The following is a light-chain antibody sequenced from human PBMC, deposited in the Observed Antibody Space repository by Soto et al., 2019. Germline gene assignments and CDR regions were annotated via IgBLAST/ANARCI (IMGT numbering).Light chain of an antibody. CDR1: QSVLYSSNNKNH. CDR3: QQYYSPPVT. J-gene: IGKJ3*01. Sequence: DIVMTQSPDSLAVSLGERATINCKSSQSVLYSSNNKNHLAWYQQKPGQPPKLLIYWASTRASGVPDRFSGSGSGTDFTLPISSLQDEDVAVYYCQQYYSPPVTFGPGTKVDIK. CDR2: WAS. V-gene: IGKV4-1*01.